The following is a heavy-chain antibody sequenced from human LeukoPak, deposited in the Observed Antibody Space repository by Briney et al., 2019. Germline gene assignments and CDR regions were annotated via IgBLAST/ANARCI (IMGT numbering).Heavy chain of an antibody. V-gene: IGHV1-18*01. J-gene: IGHJ6*02. CDR2: ISAYNGNT. Sequence: GASVKVSCKASGYTFTSYGISWVRQAPGQGLEWMGWISAYNGNTNYAQKLQGRVTMTTDTSTSTAYMELRSLRSDDTAVYYCARGLYCSSTSCYVGGVYYYYYGMDIWGQGTTVTVSS. CDR3: ARGLYCSSTSCYVGGVYYYYYGMDI. D-gene: IGHD2-2*01. CDR1: GYTFTSYG.